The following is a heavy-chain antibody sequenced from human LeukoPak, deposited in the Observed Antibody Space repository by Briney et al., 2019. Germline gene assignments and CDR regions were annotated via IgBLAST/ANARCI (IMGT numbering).Heavy chain of an antibody. J-gene: IGHJ4*02. CDR3: AREGGVYKTSLNFDY. D-gene: IGHD2-8*02. Sequence: GGSLRLSCAASGFTFSSYSMNWVRQAPGKGLAWVSSISSSSSYIYYADSVKGRFTISRDNAKNSLYLQMNGLRAEDTAVYYCAREGGVYKTSLNFDYWGQGTLVTVSS. V-gene: IGHV3-21*01. CDR2: ISSSSSYI. CDR1: GFTFSSYS.